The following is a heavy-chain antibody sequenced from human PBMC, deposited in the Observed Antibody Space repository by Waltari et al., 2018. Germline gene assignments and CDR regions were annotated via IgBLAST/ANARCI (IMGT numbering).Heavy chain of an antibody. Sequence: EEQMVESGGDLVQPGGSLKFSCAASGFISSDSAIHWVRQAPGKGLEWVGRIRTRTNNNATAYGASVKGRFTISRDDARNVAYLQMNSLKTEDTALYYCSRHDPLDYWGQGTLVTVSS. CDR3: SRHDPLDY. CDR2: IRTRTNNNAT. J-gene: IGHJ4*02. V-gene: IGHV3-73*01. CDR1: GFISSDSA.